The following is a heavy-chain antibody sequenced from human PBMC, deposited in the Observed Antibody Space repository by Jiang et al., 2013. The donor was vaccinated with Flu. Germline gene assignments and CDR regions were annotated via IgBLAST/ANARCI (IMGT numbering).Heavy chain of an antibody. J-gene: IGHJ3*02. D-gene: IGHD3-22*01. CDR3: ARAGQNYDSRTAFDI. CDR2: IYYSGST. Sequence: SSYYWSWIRQPPGKGLEWIGYIYYSGSTNYNPSLKSRVTISVDTSKNQFSLKLSSVTAADTAVYYCARAGQNYDSRTAFDIWGQGTMVTVSS. V-gene: IGHV4-59*01. CDR1: SSYY.